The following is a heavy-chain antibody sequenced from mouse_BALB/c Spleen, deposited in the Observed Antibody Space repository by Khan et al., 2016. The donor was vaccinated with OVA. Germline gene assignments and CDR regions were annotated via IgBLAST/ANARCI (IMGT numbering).Heavy chain of an antibody. J-gene: IGHJ4*01. V-gene: IGHV2-3*01. D-gene: IGHD1-1*01. CDR3: AKFTPDYDSLDY. CDR1: GFSLTIYG. Sequence: QVQLKESGPGLVAPSQSLSITCTVSGFSLTIYGLSWVRQPPGKGLEWLGLIWRGGATNYHSAHISRLIITKDNSKSQAFLKLHSLQTDDTATDYCAKFTPDYDSLDYWGQGTSVTVSA. CDR2: IWRGGAT.